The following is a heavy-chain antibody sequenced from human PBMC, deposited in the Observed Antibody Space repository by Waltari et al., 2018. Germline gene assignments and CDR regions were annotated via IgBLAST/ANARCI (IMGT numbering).Heavy chain of an antibody. CDR3: ARGRSGYYESY. CDR1: GGSFSGYY. V-gene: IGHV4-34*01. J-gene: IGHJ4*02. D-gene: IGHD3-22*01. Sequence: QVQLQQWGAGLLKPSETLSLTCAVYGGSFSGYYWSWIRQPPGKGLEWIGEINHSGSTNYNPSLKSRVTISVDTSKNQFSLKLSSVTAADTAVHYCARGRSGYYESYWGQGTLVTVSS. CDR2: INHSGST.